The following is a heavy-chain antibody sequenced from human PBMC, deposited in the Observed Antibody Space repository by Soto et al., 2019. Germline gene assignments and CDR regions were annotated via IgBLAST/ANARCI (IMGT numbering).Heavy chain of an antibody. Sequence: GGSLRLSCAASGFTFSTYSMNWVRQAPGKGLEWVSSISSSSSYIYYADSVKGRFTISRDNAKNSLYLQMNSLRAEDTAVYYYARYDSSGYYWPYYYYGMDVWGQGTTVTVSS. D-gene: IGHD3-22*01. CDR2: ISSSSSYI. CDR1: GFTFSTYS. J-gene: IGHJ6*02. V-gene: IGHV3-21*01. CDR3: ARYDSSGYYWPYYYYGMDV.